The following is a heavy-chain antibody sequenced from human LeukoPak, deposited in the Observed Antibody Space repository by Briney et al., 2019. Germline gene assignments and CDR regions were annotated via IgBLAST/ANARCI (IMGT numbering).Heavy chain of an antibody. D-gene: IGHD5-18*01. CDR3: ARDPGSNGKYSNAMFDI. V-gene: IGHV3-30*04. CDR2: ILSDGSSK. CDR1: GITFSSDA. J-gene: IGHJ4*02. Sequence: GGSLRLSCEASGITFSSDAMQWVRQAPGKGLEWVALILSDGSSKYYADSVKGRFTISRDNSRNTLYLQMNCLTADDTAIYYCARDPGSNGKYSNAMFDIWGQGTLVTVSS.